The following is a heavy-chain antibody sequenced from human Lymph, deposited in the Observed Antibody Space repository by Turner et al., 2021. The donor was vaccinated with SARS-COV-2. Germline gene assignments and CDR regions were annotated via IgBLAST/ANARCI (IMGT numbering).Heavy chain of an antibody. D-gene: IGHD2-8*01. Sequence: QVQLQESGPGLVKPSQTLSLTCTVSGGSISSGDYYWRWTRQPPGKGLEWIGYIYYSGSTYYNPSLKSRVTISVDTSKNQFSLKLSSVTAADTAVYYCARVVVLRRAYFDYWGQGTLVTVSS. J-gene: IGHJ4*02. CDR2: IYYSGST. CDR3: ARVVVLRRAYFDY. CDR1: GGSISSGDYY. V-gene: IGHV4-30-4*01.